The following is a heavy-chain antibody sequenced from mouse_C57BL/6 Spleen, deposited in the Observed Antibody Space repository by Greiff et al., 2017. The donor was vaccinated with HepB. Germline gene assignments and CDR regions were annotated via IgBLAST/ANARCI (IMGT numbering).Heavy chain of an antibody. V-gene: IGHV1-50*01. CDR2: IDPSDSYT. CDR3: ARPNWDEGGYFDV. Sequence: VQLQQSGAELVKPGASVKLSCKASGYTFTSYWMQWVKQRPGQGLEWIGEIDPSDSYTNYNQKFKGKATLTVDTSSSTAYMQLSSLTSEDSAVYYCARPNWDEGGYFDVWGTGTTVTVSS. CDR1: GYTFTSYW. J-gene: IGHJ1*03. D-gene: IGHD4-1*02.